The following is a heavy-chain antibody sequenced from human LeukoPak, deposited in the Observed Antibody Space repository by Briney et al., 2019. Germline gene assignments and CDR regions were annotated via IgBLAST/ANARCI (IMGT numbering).Heavy chain of an antibody. CDR3: ARVASSSSWSDYFDC. Sequence: PGGSLRLSCAASGVTFSSYEMNWVRQAPGKGLEWVSYISSSGSTIYYADPVKGRFTNSRDNVKNSLYLQMNSLRAEDMAVYYCARVASSSSWSDYFDCWGQGTLVTVSS. D-gene: IGHD6-13*01. CDR1: GVTFSSYE. V-gene: IGHV3-48*03. CDR2: ISSSGSTI. J-gene: IGHJ4*02.